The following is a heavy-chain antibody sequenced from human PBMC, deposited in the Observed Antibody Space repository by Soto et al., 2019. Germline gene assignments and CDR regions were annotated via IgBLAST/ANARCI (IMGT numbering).Heavy chain of an antibody. D-gene: IGHD3-22*01. CDR2: INPNSGGT. V-gene: IGHV1-2*02. CDR1: GYTFTVYY. Sequence: ASVKVSCKASGYTFTVYYMHGVLQSPLQWLEWMGCINPNSGGTNYAQKFQGGVTMTRDTSISTAYMELSRLRFDDTAVYYCARDYPPDYYDSSGYYFGGWFDLWGQGTLVTVSS. J-gene: IGHJ5*02. CDR3: ARDYPPDYYDSSGYYFGGWFDL.